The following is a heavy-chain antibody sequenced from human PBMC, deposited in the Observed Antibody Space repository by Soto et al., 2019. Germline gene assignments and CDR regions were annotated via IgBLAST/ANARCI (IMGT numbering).Heavy chain of an antibody. CDR2: SRNKANSYTT. CDR3: SRDFTASGTYAVGY. D-gene: IGHD3-10*01. CDR1: GFSLSDHY. V-gene: IGHV3-72*01. J-gene: IGHJ4*02. Sequence: GGSLRLSCTASGFSLSDHYVDWVRQAPGKGLEWVGRSRNKANSYTTEYAASVRGRFTISRDDSRNSLYLQMDSLKTEDTAVYYCSRDFTASGTYAVGYWGQGTLVTVSS.